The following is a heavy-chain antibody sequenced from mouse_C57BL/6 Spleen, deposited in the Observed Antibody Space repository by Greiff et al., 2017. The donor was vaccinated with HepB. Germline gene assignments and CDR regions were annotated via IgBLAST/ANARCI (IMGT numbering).Heavy chain of an antibody. V-gene: IGHV1-81*01. CDR2: NYPRSGNT. J-gene: IGHJ4*01. CDR1: GYTFTSYG. D-gene: IGHD2-1*01. CDR3: ATLIYYGNYYAMDY. Sequence: QVQLQQSGAELARPGASVKLSCKASGYTFTSYGISWVKQRTGQGLEWIGENYPRSGNTYYNEKFKGKATLTADKSSSTAYMELRSLTSEDSAVYFCATLIYYGNYYAMDYWGQGTSVTVSS.